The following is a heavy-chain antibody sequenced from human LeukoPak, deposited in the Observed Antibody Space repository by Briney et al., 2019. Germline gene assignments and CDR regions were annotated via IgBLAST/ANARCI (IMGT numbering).Heavy chain of an antibody. V-gene: IGHV3-23*01. CDR2: ISGSGGST. CDR3: AKSIHIVVVPAAIRGYYFDY. Sequence: GGSLRLSCAGSGFTFSSHWIGWVRQAPGKGLEWVSAISGSGGSTYYADSVKGRFTISRDNSKNTLYLQMNSLRAEDTAVYYCAKSIHIVVVPAAIRGYYFDYWGQGTLVTVSS. J-gene: IGHJ4*02. D-gene: IGHD2-2*02. CDR1: GFTFSSHW.